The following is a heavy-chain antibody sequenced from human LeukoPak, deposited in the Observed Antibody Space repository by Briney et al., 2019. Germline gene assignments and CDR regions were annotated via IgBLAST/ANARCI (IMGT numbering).Heavy chain of an antibody. J-gene: IGHJ4*02. CDR2: IQYDGSNK. CDR3: AKTLYGTGSYYLFDY. Sequence: GGSLRLSCTASGFTFSSYGIHWVRQAPGKGLEWVAFIQYDGSNKYYADSVKGRFTISRDNSKNTLYLQMNSLRAEGTAVYYCAKTLYGTGSYYLFDYWGQGTLVTVSS. V-gene: IGHV3-30*02. CDR1: GFTFSSYG. D-gene: IGHD3-10*01.